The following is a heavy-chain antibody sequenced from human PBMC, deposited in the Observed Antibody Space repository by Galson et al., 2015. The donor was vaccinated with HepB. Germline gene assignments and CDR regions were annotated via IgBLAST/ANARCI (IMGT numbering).Heavy chain of an antibody. CDR1: GYSFTSYW. D-gene: IGHD6-13*01. J-gene: IGHJ6*02. CDR2: IYPGDSDT. CDR3: ARCPGIAAAGLFYYYYYGMDV. V-gene: IGHV5-51*01. Sequence: QSGAEVKKPGESLKISCKGSGYSFTSYWIGWVRQMPGKGLEWMGIIYPGDSDTRYSPSFQGQATISADKSISTAYLQWSSLKASDTAMYYCARCPGIAAAGLFYYYYYGMDVWGQGTTVTVSS.